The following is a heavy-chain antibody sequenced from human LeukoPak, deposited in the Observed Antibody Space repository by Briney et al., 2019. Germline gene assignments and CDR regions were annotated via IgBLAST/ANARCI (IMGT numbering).Heavy chain of an antibody. CDR2: ISTSSIYI. V-gene: IGHV3-21*01. CDR3: ARDGGLWLDY. CDR1: GFTFSSYS. D-gene: IGHD3-10*01. J-gene: IGHJ4*02. Sequence: GGSLRLSCAASGFTFSSYSMNWVRQAPGKGLEWVSSISTSSIYIYYADSVKGRFTIYRDNARNSLYLQMNSLRAEDTAMYYCARDGGLWLDYWGQGTLVTVSS.